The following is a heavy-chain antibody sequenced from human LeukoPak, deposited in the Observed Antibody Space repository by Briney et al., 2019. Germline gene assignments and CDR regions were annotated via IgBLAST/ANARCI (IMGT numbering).Heavy chain of an antibody. Sequence: PGGSLRLSCAASGFTFSSYSMNWVRQAPGKGLEWVSSISSSSSYIYYADSVKGRFTISRDNAKNSLYLQMNSLRAEDTAVYYCAKDQHDYSNYEAFDIWGQGTMVTVSS. J-gene: IGHJ3*02. D-gene: IGHD4-11*01. CDR2: ISSSSSYI. CDR3: AKDQHDYSNYEAFDI. V-gene: IGHV3-21*01. CDR1: GFTFSSYS.